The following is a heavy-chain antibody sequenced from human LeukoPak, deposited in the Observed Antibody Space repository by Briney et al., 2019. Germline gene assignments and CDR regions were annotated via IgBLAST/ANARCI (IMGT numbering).Heavy chain of an antibody. V-gene: IGHV1-2*02. J-gene: IGHJ6*03. Sequence: ASVKVSCKASGYTYTGYYMHWVRQAPGQGLEWMGWINPDSGGTNYAQKFQGRVTMTRDTSISTAYMELSRLRSDDTAVYYCARDLAYCSGGSCYSYYYYYMDVWGKGTTVTVSS. CDR2: INPDSGGT. D-gene: IGHD2-15*01. CDR3: ARDLAYCSGGSCYSYYYYYMDV. CDR1: GYTYTGYY.